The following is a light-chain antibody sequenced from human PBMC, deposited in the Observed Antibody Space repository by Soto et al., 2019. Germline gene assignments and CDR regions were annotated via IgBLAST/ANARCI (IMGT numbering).Light chain of an antibody. V-gene: IGKV3-20*01. CDR3: QQYVSSPWT. Sequence: EIVLTQSPGTLSLSPGERATLSCRASQSISSCYLAWYQQKPGQAPRPLIYGASSRATGIPDRFSGSGSGTDFTLTISRLEPEDFAVYYCQQYVSSPWTFGQGTKVEIK. CDR2: GAS. J-gene: IGKJ1*01. CDR1: QSISSCY.